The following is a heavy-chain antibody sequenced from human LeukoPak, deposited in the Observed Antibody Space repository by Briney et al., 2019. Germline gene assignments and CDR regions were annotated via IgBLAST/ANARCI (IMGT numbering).Heavy chain of an antibody. D-gene: IGHD6-13*01. CDR2: INGVGTTI. CDR1: GFTFINHW. J-gene: IGHJ4*02. Sequence: GGSLRLSCAASGFTFINHWMHWVRQAPGKGLVWVSRINGVGTTISYADSVKGRFTISRDNAKNTLYLQMNSLRAEDTAVYYCAKEAAGADFDYWGQGTLVTVSP. CDR3: AKEAAGADFDY. V-gene: IGHV3-74*01.